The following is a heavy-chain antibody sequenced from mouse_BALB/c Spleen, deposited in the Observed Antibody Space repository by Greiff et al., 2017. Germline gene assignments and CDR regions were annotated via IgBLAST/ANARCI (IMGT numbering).Heavy chain of an antibody. CDR1: GFSLTSYG. J-gene: IGHJ1*01. Sequence: QVQLKQSGPDLVAPSQSLSITCTVSGFSLTSYGVHWVRQPPGKGLEWLVVIWSDGSTTYNSALKSRLSISKDNSKSQVFLKMNSLQTDDTAMYYCARATARYWYFDVWGAGTTVTVSS. CDR2: IWSDGST. D-gene: IGHD1-2*01. CDR3: ARATARYWYFDV. V-gene: IGHV2-6-2*01.